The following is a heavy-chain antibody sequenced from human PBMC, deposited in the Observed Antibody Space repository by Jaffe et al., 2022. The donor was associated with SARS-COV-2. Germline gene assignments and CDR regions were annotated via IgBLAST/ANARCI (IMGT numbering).Heavy chain of an antibody. CDR2: IYSGGST. Sequence: EVQLVESGGGLIQPGGSLRLSCAASGFTVSSNYMSWVRQAPGKGLEWVSVIYSGGSTYYADSVKGRFTISRDNSKNTLYLQMNSLRAEDTAVYYCARDSRHNGWKDYYFDFWGQGTLVTVSS. CDR3: ARDSRHNGWKDYYFDF. D-gene: IGHD6-19*01. V-gene: IGHV3-53*01. J-gene: IGHJ4*02. CDR1: GFTVSSNY.